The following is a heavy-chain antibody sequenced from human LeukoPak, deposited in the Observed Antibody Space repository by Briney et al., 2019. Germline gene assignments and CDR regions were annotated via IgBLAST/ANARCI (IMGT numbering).Heavy chain of an antibody. CDR1: GFTFSSYA. CDR2: IYSGGST. V-gene: IGHV3-66*01. Sequence: GGSLRLSCAASGFTFSSYAMSWVRQAPGKGLEWVSVIYSGGSTYYADSVKGRFTISRDNSKNTLYLQMNSLRAEDTAVYYCARGSYDQDYWGQGTLVTVSS. CDR3: ARGSYDQDY. D-gene: IGHD5-12*01. J-gene: IGHJ4*02.